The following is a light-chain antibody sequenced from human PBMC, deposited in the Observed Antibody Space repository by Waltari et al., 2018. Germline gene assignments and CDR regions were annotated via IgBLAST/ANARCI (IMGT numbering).Light chain of an antibody. CDR2: KDT. CDR1: TLPNQY. V-gene: IGLV3-25*03. CDR3: QSADSITAFEV. Sequence: SFELTQPPSVSVSPGQTASITCSGETLPNQYTYWYQQKAGQAPVLVIFKDTERPSGIPVRFSDSSSGKVVTLTITRVRTEDEADYYCQSADSITAFEVFGGGTKLTVL. J-gene: IGLJ3*02.